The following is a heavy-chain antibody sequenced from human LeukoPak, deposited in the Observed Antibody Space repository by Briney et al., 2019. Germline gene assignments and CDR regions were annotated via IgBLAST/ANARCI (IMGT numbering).Heavy chain of an antibody. D-gene: IGHD5-18*01. J-gene: IGHJ4*02. CDR1: GFSLSTSGVG. CDR2: IYWDDDK. Sequence: ESGPTLVKPTQTLTLTCTFSGFSLSTSGVGVGWIRQPPGKALEWLALIYWDDDKRYSPSLKSRLTITKDTSKNQVVLTMTNMDPVDTATYYCAHDVQLWPQGINYFDYWGQGTLVTVSS. CDR3: AHDVQLWPQGINYFDY. V-gene: IGHV2-5*02.